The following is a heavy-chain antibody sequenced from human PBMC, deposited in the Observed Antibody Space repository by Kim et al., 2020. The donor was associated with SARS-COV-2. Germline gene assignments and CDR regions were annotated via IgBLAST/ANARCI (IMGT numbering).Heavy chain of an antibody. CDR2: IYYSGST. CDR3: ARHESGTYHAAFDI. D-gene: IGHD1-26*01. J-gene: IGHJ3*02. V-gene: IGHV4-59*08. Sequence: SETLSLTCAVSGGSISTYYWSWIRQPPGKGLEWIGYIYYSGSTNYNPSLKSRVTISVDTSKNQFSLGLSSVTATDTAVYYCARHESGTYHAAFDIWGQGT. CDR1: GGSISTYY.